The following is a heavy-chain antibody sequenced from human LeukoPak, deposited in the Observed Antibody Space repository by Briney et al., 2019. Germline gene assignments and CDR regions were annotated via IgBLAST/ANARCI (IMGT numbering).Heavy chain of an antibody. V-gene: IGHV4-39*07. CDR1: GASSRSSRYF. CDR2: IYYSGST. D-gene: IGHD3-22*01. CDR3: ARDSDSSGYYPHYFDY. J-gene: IGHJ4*02. Sequence: SETLSLTCSNSGASSRSSRYFWVGIRPSTGKGLEWIGSIYYSGSTYYNPSLKSRVTISVDASKNQFSLKLSSVTAADTAVYYCARDSDSSGYYPHYFDYWGQGTLVTVSS.